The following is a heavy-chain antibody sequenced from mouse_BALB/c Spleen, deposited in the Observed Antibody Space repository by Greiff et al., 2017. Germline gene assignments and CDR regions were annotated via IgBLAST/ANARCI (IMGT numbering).Heavy chain of an antibody. V-gene: IGHV1-4*01. Sequence: VQLQQSGAELARPGASVKMSCKASGYTFTSYTMHWVKQRPGQGLEWIGYINPSSGYTNYNQKFKDKATLTADKSSSTAYMQLSSLTSEDSAVYYCARSGYYGYDDAMDYWGQGTSVTVSS. CDR1: GYTFTSYT. CDR3: ARSGYYGYDDAMDY. D-gene: IGHD2-2*01. CDR2: INPSSGYT. J-gene: IGHJ4*01.